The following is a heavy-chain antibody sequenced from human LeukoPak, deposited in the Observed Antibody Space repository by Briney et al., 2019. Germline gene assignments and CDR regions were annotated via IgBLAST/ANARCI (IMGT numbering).Heavy chain of an antibody. Sequence: SETLSLTCTVSGGSISSYYWSWIRQPPGKGLEWIGYIYYSGSTNYNPSLKSRVTISVDTSKNQFSLKLSSVTAADTAVYYCARGLGSGIFYYYYYMDVWGKGTTVTISS. V-gene: IGHV4-59*01. CDR2: IYYSGST. CDR3: ARGLGSGIFYYYYYMDV. D-gene: IGHD3-10*01. J-gene: IGHJ6*03. CDR1: GGSISSYY.